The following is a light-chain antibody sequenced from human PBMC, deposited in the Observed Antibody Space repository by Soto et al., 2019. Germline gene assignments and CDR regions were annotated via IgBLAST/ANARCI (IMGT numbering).Light chain of an antibody. CDR3: CSYAGTYTPL. J-gene: IGLJ2*01. Sequence: QSALTQPRSVSGSPGQSVTISCTGTSSDVGGYNYVSWYQHNPGKAPKLMIFDVSARPSGVPDRFSGSKSGNTASLTISGLQAEDEADYYCCSYAGTYTPLFGGGTKVTVL. V-gene: IGLV2-11*01. CDR2: DVS. CDR1: SSDVGGYNY.